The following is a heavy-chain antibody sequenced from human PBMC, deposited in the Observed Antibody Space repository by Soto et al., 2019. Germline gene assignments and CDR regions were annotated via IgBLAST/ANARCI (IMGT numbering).Heavy chain of an antibody. J-gene: IGHJ6*02. D-gene: IGHD6-13*01. CDR1: GDTFTSYD. V-gene: IGHV1-8*01. CDR3: ARSIAAAGNPYGMDV. Sequence: ASVKVSCKASGDTFTSYDINWVRQATGQVLEWMGWMNPNSGNTGYAQKFQGRVTMTRNTSISTAYMELSSLRPEDTAVYYCARSIAAAGNPYGMDVWGQGTTVTVSS. CDR2: MNPNSGNT.